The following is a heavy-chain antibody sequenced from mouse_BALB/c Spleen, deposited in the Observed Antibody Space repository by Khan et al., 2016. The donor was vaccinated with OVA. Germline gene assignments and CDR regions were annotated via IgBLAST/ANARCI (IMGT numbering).Heavy chain of an antibody. CDR3: ARQPYYQYYVMDY. D-gene: IGHD2-10*01. V-gene: IGHV2-6-1*01. CDR2: IWSDGST. Sequence: QVQLKESGPGLVAPSQSLSITCTISGFSLTNYGVHWVRQPPGKGLEWLAVIWSDGSTNYNSALKSRLTITKDNSKSQVFLKMNSLQTDDTAIYFSARQPYYQYYVMDYWGQGTSVTVSS. CDR1: GFSLTNYG. J-gene: IGHJ4*01.